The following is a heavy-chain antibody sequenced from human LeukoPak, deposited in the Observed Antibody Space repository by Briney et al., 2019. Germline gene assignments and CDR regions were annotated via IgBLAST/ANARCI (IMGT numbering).Heavy chain of an antibody. CDR1: GGTFTSYA. V-gene: IGHV1-69*13. CDR2: IIPISGTT. Sequence: GAPVKVSCKTSGGTFTSYAITWVRQAPGQGLEWMGKIIPISGTTNYAQKFQGRVTFTADESTSTAYMELSSLRSEDTALYYCARKLRLGGNWFDHWGQGTLVTVSS. J-gene: IGHJ5*02. D-gene: IGHD1-26*01. CDR3: ARKLRLGGNWFDH.